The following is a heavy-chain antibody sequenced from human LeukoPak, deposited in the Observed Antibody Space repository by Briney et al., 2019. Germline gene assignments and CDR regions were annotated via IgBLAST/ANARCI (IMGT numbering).Heavy chain of an antibody. J-gene: IGHJ4*02. CDR2: IWYDGSNK. CDR1: GFTFSSYG. D-gene: IGHD2-15*01. Sequence: GRSLRLSCAASGFTFSSYGMHWVRQAPGKGLEWVAVIWYDGSNKYYADSVKGRFTISKDNSRNTLYLQMNSLRAEDTAVYYCARDLGYCSGDSCYPRGFDYWGQGTLVTVSS. CDR3: ARDLGYCSGDSCYPRGFDY. V-gene: IGHV3-33*01.